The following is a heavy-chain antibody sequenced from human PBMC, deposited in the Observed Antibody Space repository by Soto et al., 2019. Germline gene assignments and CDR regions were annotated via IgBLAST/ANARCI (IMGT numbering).Heavy chain of an antibody. CDR2: IYYSGST. CDR3: ARRYGGNFDY. V-gene: IGHV4-59*01. Sequence: SETLSLTCTVSGGSINSYYWSWIRQPPGKGLEWIGYIYYSGSTNYNPSLKSRVTISVDTSKNQFSLKLRSVAGADTAVYYCARRYGGNFDYWGQGTLVTVSS. CDR1: GGSINSYY. D-gene: IGHD1-26*01. J-gene: IGHJ4*02.